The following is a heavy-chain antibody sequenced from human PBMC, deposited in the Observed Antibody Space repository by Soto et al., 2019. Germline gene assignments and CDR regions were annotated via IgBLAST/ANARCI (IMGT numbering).Heavy chain of an antibody. CDR2: INHSGST. D-gene: IGHD3-3*01. CDR1: GGSFSGYY. J-gene: IGHJ4*02. V-gene: IGHV4-34*01. CDR3: ARSYDFWSRKSFDY. Sequence: SETLSLTCAVYGGSFSGYYCSWIRQPPWKGLEWIGEINHSGSTNYNPSLKSRVTISVDTSKNQFSLKLSSVTAADTAVYYCARSYDFWSRKSFDYWGQGTLVTVSP.